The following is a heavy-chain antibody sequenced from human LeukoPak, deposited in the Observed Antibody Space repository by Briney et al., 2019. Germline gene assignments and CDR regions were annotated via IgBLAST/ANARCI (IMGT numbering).Heavy chain of an antibody. CDR3: VRARGGDYVGH. D-gene: IGHD4-17*01. CDR2: ISSSGSTI. V-gene: IGHV3-48*03. J-gene: IGHJ5*02. Sequence: PGGSLRLSCAASGFTFSSYEMNWVRQAPGKGLEWVSYISSSGSTIYYADSLKGRLTISRDNAKNSLYLQMNSLRAEDTAVYYCVRARGGDYVGHWGQGTLVTVSS. CDR1: GFTFSSYE.